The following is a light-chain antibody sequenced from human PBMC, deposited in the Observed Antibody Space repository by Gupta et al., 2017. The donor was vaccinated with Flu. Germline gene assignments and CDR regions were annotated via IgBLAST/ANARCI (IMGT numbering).Light chain of an antibody. Sequence: DIQMTQSPSTLAASVGDRVTITCRASQDISNFVAWYQHKPGKAPTLLIYRSSRLENGVPSRFSGNGSQTEFTLTIGGLQADDFATYFCLQYHRLWVFGRGT. CDR3: LQYHRLWV. J-gene: IGKJ2*01. CDR1: QDISNF. CDR2: RSS. V-gene: IGKV1-5*03.